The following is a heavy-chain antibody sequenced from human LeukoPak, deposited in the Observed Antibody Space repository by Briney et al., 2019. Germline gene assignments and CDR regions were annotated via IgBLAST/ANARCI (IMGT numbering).Heavy chain of an antibody. J-gene: IGHJ6*02. Sequence: ASVKVSCKASGGTFSSYAISWVRQAPGQGLEWMGGIIPIFGTANYAQKFQGRVTITADESTSTAYMELSSLRSEDTAVYYCARADKWCSSTSCRSKYYYYYGMDVWGQGTTVTVSS. V-gene: IGHV1-69*13. D-gene: IGHD2-2*01. CDR1: GGTFSSYA. CDR3: ARADKWCSSTSCRSKYYYYYGMDV. CDR2: IIPIFGTA.